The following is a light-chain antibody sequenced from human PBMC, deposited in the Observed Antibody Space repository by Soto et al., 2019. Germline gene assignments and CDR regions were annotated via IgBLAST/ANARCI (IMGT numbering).Light chain of an antibody. CDR3: CSYARGSTYV. V-gene: IGLV2-23*01. CDR1: SSDVGSYNL. CDR2: EGT. Sequence: QSALTQPASVSGSPGQSITISCTGTSSDVGSYNLVSRYQQHPGKVPQLMIYEGTKRPSGVSNRFSGSKSGNTASLTISGLQAEDEADYYCCSYARGSTYVFGTGTKVTVL. J-gene: IGLJ1*01.